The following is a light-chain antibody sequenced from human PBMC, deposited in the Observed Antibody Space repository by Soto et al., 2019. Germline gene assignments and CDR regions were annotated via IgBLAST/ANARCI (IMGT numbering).Light chain of an antibody. Sequence: QSVLTQPASMSGSPGQSITISCTGTSSDVGSYYPVSWFQQHRGKAPKLIIYEVNKRPSGGSDRFSGSKSGNTASLTISGLQAADEAEYYCCSYAGDTTFFVFGTGTKVTVL. CDR2: EVN. V-gene: IGLV2-23*02. CDR1: SSDVGSYYP. CDR3: CSYAGDTTFFV. J-gene: IGLJ1*01.